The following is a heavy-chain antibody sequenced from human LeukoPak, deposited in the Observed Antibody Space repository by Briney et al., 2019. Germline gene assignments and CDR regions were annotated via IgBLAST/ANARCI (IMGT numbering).Heavy chain of an antibody. CDR2: ITATSGSI. D-gene: IGHD7-27*01. Sequence: PGGSLRLSCAASGFTFSGSAVHWVRQAPGKGLEWVSSITATSGSIYYAESVQGRFIISRDNSKNILYLHMSSLSVEDTAVYYCARSGLDYWGQGTLVTVSS. CDR3: ARSGLDY. CDR1: GFTFSGSA. J-gene: IGHJ4*02. V-gene: IGHV3-23*01.